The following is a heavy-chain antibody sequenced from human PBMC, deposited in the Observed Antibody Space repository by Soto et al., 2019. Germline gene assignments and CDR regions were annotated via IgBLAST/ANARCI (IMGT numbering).Heavy chain of an antibody. CDR1: GFTFTTYS. CDR2: ISSSTSTI. D-gene: IGHD5-12*01. Sequence: EVQLVESGGGLVQPGGSLRLSCAASGFTFTTYSMTWVRQAPGKGLEWVLYISSSTSTIYYADSVKGRFTISRDNAKNSLYLQMNSLRDEDTAVYYCARVGDSVNFWYFELWGRGTLVTVSS. J-gene: IGHJ2*01. CDR3: ARVGDSVNFWYFEL. V-gene: IGHV3-48*02.